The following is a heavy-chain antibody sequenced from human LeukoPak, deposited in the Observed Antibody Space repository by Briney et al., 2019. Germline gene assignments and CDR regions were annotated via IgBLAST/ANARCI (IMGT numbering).Heavy chain of an antibody. J-gene: IGHJ6*03. V-gene: IGHV4-4*02. D-gene: IGHD3-3*01. CDR1: GGPISTNNW. CDR2: IHHSGNT. CDR3: ARGVRFLGYYYYMDV. Sequence: SGTLSLTCAVSGGPISTNNWWTWVRPPPGKGLEWIGEIHHSGNTDYNPSLKSRVTISPDKSKNQFSLTLNSVTAGETAVYYCARGVRFLGYYYYMDVWGKGTTVTVSS.